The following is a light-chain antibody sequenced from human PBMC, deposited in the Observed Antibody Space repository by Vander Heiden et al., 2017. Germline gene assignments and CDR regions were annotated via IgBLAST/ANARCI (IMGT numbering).Light chain of an antibody. J-gene: IGKJ4*01. CDR2: GAF. Sequence: IVLTPSPVTLSLSPGDGVSRSCSHSQNVNSNLAWYQQKPGQAPRLLIYGAFTRATGIPARFSGSGSGTEFTLTISSLQSEDFAVYFCQQYNSWPLTFGGGTKVEIK. CDR3: QQYNSWPLT. CDR1: QNVNSN. V-gene: IGKV3-15*01.